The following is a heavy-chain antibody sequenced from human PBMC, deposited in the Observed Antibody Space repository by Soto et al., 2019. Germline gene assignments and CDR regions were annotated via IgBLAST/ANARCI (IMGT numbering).Heavy chain of an antibody. J-gene: IGHJ4*02. V-gene: IGHV4-31*03. CDR2: IYYSGST. CDR3: ARARITMVRGVITPPDY. D-gene: IGHD3-10*01. Sequence: QVQLQESGPGLVKPSQTLSLTCTVSGGSISSGGYYWSWIRQHPGKGLEWIGYIYYSGSTYYNPSLKSRVTISVDTSKNQFSLKLSSVTAADTAVYYCARARITMVRGVITPPDYWGQGTLVTVSS. CDR1: GGSISSGGYY.